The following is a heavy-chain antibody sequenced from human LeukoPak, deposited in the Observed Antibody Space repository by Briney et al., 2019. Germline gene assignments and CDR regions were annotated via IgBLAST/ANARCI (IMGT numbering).Heavy chain of an antibody. CDR1: GFIFSGYG. J-gene: IGHJ4*02. Sequence: HPGGSLRLSCAASGFIFSGYGMHWVRQAPGKGLEWVAVISYDGSQKKYADSVKGRFTISRDNSKNTLYLQMNSLRAEDTAVYYCAKNGVGAVAGTGFWFDYWGQGTLVTVSS. CDR2: ISYDGSQK. CDR3: AKNGVGAVAGTGFWFDY. V-gene: IGHV3-30*18. D-gene: IGHD6-19*01.